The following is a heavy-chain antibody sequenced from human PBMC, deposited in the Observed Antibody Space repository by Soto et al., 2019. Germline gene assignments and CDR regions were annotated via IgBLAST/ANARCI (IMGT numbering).Heavy chain of an antibody. CDR2: IYYSGST. V-gene: IGHV4-31*03. CDR3: AAQGGDCRSTSCLDY. J-gene: IGHJ4*02. Sequence: SETLSLTCTFSGVFISSGGYYCSWIRQHPWKGLEWIGYIYYSGSTYYNPSLKSRVTISVDTSKNQFSLKLSSVTAADTAVYYCAAQGGDCRSTSCLDYWGQGTLVTVSS. CDR1: GVFISSGGYY. D-gene: IGHD2-2*01.